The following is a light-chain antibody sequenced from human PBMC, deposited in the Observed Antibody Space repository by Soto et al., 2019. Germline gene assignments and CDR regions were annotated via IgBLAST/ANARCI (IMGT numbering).Light chain of an antibody. J-gene: IGLJ2*01. CDR3: ATWDGSLPGEV. V-gene: IGLV1-51*01. CDR2: DNN. CDR1: SSNIGNNY. Sequence: QSVLTQSPSVSAAPGQKVTISCSGSSSNIGNNYVSWYQQLPGTAPKLLIYDNNKRPSGIPDRFSGSKSGTSGTLDITGLQTADEADYYCATWDGSLPGEVFGGGTQLTVL.